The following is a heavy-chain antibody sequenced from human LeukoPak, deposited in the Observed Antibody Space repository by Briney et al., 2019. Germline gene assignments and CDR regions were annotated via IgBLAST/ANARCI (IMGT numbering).Heavy chain of an antibody. CDR1: GGSFSGYY. V-gene: IGHV4-34*01. CDR2: INHSGST. CDR3: ARAMPDCSSTSCYSV. D-gene: IGHD2-2*01. J-gene: IGHJ4*02. Sequence: SETQSLTCAVYGGSFSGYYWSWIRQPPGKGLEWIGEINHSGSTNYNPSLKSRVTISVDTSKNQFSLKLSSVTAADTAVYYCARAMPDCSSTSCYSVWGQGTLVTVSS.